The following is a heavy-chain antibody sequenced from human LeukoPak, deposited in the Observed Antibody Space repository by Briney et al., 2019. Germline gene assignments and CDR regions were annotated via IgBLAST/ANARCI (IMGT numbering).Heavy chain of an antibody. CDR3: AREASYYYDSSGSWFDP. J-gene: IGHJ5*02. CDR2: IYYSGST. D-gene: IGHD3-22*01. V-gene: IGHV4-59*01. CDR1: GGSFSGYY. Sequence: SETLSLTCAVYGGSFSGYYWSWIRQPPGKGLEWIGYIYYSGSTNYNPSLKSRVTISVDTSKNQFSLKLSSVTAADTAVYYCAREASYYYDSSGSWFDPWGQGTLVTVSS.